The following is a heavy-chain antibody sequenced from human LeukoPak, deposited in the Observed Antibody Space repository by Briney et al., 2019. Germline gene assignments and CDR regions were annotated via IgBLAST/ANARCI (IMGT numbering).Heavy chain of an antibody. Sequence: GGSLRLSCAASGFTFSSYAMHWVRQAPGKGLEWVAVISYDGTNKYYADSVKGRFTISRDNSKNTLYLQMNSLRAEDTALYYCARDSGFSGTQRGEYWGQGTLVTVSS. CDR2: ISYDGTNK. CDR3: ARDSGFSGTQRGEY. D-gene: IGHD3/OR15-3a*01. CDR1: GFTFSSYA. J-gene: IGHJ4*02. V-gene: IGHV3-30*04.